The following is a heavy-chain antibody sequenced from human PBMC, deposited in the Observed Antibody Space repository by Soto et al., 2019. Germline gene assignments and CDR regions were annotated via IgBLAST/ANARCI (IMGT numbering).Heavy chain of an antibody. Sequence: QVQLVQSGAEVKKPGASVKVSCKASGYTFTSYGISWVRQAPGQGLEWMGWISAYNGNTNYAQKLQGRVTMTTDTSTSTAYMELRSLRSDDTAVYYCARVLVGATPYYYYGMDVWGQGTTVTVSS. V-gene: IGHV1-18*01. CDR1: GYTFTSYG. D-gene: IGHD1-26*01. CDR2: ISAYNGNT. CDR3: ARVLVGATPYYYYGMDV. J-gene: IGHJ6*02.